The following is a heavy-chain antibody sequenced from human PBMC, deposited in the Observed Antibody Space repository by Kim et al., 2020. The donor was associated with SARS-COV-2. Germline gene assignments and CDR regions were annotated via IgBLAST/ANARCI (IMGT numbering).Heavy chain of an antibody. CDR3: ARPGGGQLWLGIDY. V-gene: IGHV4-39*07. D-gene: IGHD5-18*01. CDR2: IYYSGST. CDR1: GGSISSSSYY. Sequence: SETLSLTCTVSGGSISSSSYYWGWIRQPPGKGLEWIGSIYYSGSTYYNPSLKSRVTISVDTSKNQFSLKLSSVTAADTAVYYCARPGGGQLWLGIDYWGQGTLVTVSS. J-gene: IGHJ4*02.